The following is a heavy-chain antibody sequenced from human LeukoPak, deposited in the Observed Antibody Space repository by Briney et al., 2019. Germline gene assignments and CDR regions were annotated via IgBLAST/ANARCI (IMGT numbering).Heavy chain of an antibody. CDR3: ARHDEYSSNHVGLDY. D-gene: IGHD6-13*01. CDR2: ITQSGNT. J-gene: IGHJ4*02. Sequence: SGTLSLTCAVSGGSISSSNWWSWVRQPPGKGLEWIGEITQSGNTNYNPSLKSRVTISVDTSKNHFSLKLTSVTAADTAVYYCARHDEYSSNHVGLDYWGQGTLVTVSS. V-gene: IGHV4-4*02. CDR1: GGSISSSNW.